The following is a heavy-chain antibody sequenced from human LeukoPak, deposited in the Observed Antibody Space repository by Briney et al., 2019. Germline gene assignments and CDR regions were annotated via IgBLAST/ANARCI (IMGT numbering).Heavy chain of an antibody. CDR1: GFSLTTSAVG. CDR2: IYSDNDK. Sequence: SGPTLVKPTQTLTLTCTFSGFSLTTSAVGVGWIRKPPGQALEWLALIYSDNDKRYNPSLKSRLSITKDTSKNQVVLTVTNVDLVDTATYFCAHRGKYLTWLDPWGQGTLVIVSS. D-gene: IGHD2-2*01. CDR3: AHRGKYLTWLDP. J-gene: IGHJ5*02. V-gene: IGHV2-5*02.